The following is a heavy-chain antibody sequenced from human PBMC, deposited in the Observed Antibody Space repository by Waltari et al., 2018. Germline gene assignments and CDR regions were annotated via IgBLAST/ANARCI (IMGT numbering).Heavy chain of an antibody. CDR2: IAYNGRT. CDR1: GDSINNYY. CDR3: GRSYDFWSGYPLDY. Sequence: QVQLQESGPGLAKPSETLSLTCAVSGDSINNYYWNWIRQPPGKELEWIGYIAYNGRTNYNPSLKSRVTISVDTSKTQFSLKLTSVTAADTAVYYCGRSYDFWSGYPLDYWGPGSLVTVSS. D-gene: IGHD3-3*01. V-gene: IGHV4-59*01. J-gene: IGHJ4*02.